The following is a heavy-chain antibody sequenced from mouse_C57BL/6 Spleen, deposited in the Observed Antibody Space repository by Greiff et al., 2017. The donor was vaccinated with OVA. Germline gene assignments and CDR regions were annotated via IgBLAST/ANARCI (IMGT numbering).Heavy chain of an antibody. Sequence: VQLQQSGPELVKPGASVKISCKASGYAFSSSWMNWVKQRPGKGLEWIGRIYPGDGDTNYNGKFKGKATLTADKSSSTAYMQLSSLTSEDSAVDFGARSGWLLGYGDYWGQGTTLTVSS. CDR2: IYPGDGDT. V-gene: IGHV1-82*01. J-gene: IGHJ2*01. CDR1: GYAFSSSW. D-gene: IGHD2-3*01. CDR3: ARSGWLLGYGDY.